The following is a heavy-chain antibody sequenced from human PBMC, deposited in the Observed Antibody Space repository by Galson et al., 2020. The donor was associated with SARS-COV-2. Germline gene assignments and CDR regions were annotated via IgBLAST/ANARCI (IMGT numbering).Heavy chain of an antibody. Sequence: TGGSLRLSCAASGFVFSSYGMHWVRQAPGKGLEWVAVISYDGSKKFYADSVKCRFTISRDNSKNTLYLEMNSLGTEDTAVYYCAVGVYYDSSGYADYFHYWGQGTLVTVSS. CDR1: GFVFSSYG. D-gene: IGHD3-22*01. J-gene: IGHJ1*01. V-gene: IGHV3-30*03. CDR2: ISYDGSKK. CDR3: AVGVYYDSSGYADYFHY.